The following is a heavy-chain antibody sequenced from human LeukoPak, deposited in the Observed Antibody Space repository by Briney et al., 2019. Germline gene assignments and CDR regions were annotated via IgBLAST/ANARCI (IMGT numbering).Heavy chain of an antibody. J-gene: IGHJ4*02. D-gene: IGHD3-10*01. V-gene: IGHV1-58*01. Sequence: ASVEVSCTASGFTFTSSAVQWVRQARGQRLEWIGWIVVGSGNTNYAQKFQERVTITRDMSTSTAYMEVSSLRSEDTAVYYCAAASLLWDPGEWGQGTLVTVSS. CDR1: GFTFTSSA. CDR3: AAASLLWDPGE. CDR2: IVVGSGNT.